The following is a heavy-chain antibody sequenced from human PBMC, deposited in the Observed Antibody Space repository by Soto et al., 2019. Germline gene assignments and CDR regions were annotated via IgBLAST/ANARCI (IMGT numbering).Heavy chain of an antibody. CDR3: AKGKSTGEIDWFDP. CDR2: LIGGHYGT. CDR1: GFTLQNYA. V-gene: IGHV3-23*01. Sequence: GSLLAPCPASGFTLQNYAMAWVRQAPGKGLEWVSTLIGGHYGTAYSYSVKVRFTVSRDNSKNCLYLQMNSLGVEDTAMYFCAKGKSTGEIDWFDPWGQGSLVTVYS. J-gene: IGHJ5*02. D-gene: IGHD3-10*01.